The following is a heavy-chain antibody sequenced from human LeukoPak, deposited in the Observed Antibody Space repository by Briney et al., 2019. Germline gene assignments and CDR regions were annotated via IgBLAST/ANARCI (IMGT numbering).Heavy chain of an antibody. CDR2: ISFDGSNT. CDR1: GFTFSSYG. D-gene: IGHD3-10*01. J-gene: IGHJ4*02. CDR3: ARDLNARKDSRHFGADC. V-gene: IGHV3-33*01. Sequence: PGGSLRLSCAASGFTFSSYGMHWVRQAPGKGLEWVSIISFDGSNTHYGDSVRGRFTISRDNSKNTVDLQMDSLRVEDTAVYYCARDLNARKDSRHFGADCWGQGSLVTVSS.